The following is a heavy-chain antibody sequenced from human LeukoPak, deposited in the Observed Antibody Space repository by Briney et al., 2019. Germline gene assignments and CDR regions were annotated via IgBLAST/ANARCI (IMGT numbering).Heavy chain of an antibody. J-gene: IGHJ4*02. Sequence: SETLSLTCSGSGYSISNGYYWSWSRQPPGKGLEWIGYIYYSGSTNYNPSLKSRVTISVDTSKNQFSLKLSSVTAADTAVYYCARSGYPEYYFDYWGQGTLVTVSS. CDR2: IYYSGST. CDR1: GYSISNGYY. D-gene: IGHD3-3*01. V-gene: IGHV4-61*01. CDR3: ARSGYPEYYFDY.